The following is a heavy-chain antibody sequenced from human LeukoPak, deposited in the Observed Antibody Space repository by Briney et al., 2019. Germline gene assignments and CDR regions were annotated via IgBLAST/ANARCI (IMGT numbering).Heavy chain of an antibody. CDR2: IYYSGST. V-gene: IGHV4-31*03. Sequence: SETLSLTCTVSGGSISSGGYYWSWIPPHPGKGLEWIGYIYYSGSTYYNPSLKSRVTISVDTSKNQFSLKLSSLTAADTAVYYCARGGISVAWWFDPWGQGTLVTVSS. CDR1: GGSISSGGYY. CDR3: ARGGISVAWWFDP. J-gene: IGHJ5*02. D-gene: IGHD5-12*01.